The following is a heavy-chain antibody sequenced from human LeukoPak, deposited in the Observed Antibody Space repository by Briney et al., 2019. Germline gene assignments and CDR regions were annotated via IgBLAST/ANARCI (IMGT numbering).Heavy chain of an antibody. V-gene: IGHV3-23*01. CDR3: AKDPFLVGHYFDC. J-gene: IGHJ4*02. CDR2: ISGSGGST. Sequence: GGSLRLSCAASGFTFSSYAMRWVRQAPGKGLEWVSAISGSGGSTYYADSVKGRFTISRDNSKNTLYLQMNSLRAEDTAVYYCAKDPFLVGHYFDCWGQGPLVTVSS. D-gene: IGHD1-26*01. CDR1: GFTFSSYA.